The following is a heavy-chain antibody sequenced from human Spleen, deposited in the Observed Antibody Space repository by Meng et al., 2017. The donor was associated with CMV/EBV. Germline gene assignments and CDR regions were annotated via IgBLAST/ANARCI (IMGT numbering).Heavy chain of an antibody. V-gene: IGHV1-3*01. CDR3: ARAGAAVTTNFDF. CDR2: INVGNGDT. D-gene: IGHD4-17*01. CDR1: GYIFSTYA. J-gene: IGHJ4*02. Sequence: QVQLVQSGAEVKKPGASVKVSCKASGYIFSTYAIHWVRQAPGQGLEWMGWINVGNGDTKFSQKVQGRVTLTRDTLTKTAYMEMRSLRSDDSAMYYCARAGAAVTTNFDFWGQGTLVTVSS.